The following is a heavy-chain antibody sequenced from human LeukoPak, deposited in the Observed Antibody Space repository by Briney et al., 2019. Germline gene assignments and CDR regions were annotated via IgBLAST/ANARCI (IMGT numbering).Heavy chain of an antibody. CDR3: AGPQAAAVPVSYYYYGMDV. CDR1: GGTFSSYA. V-gene: IGHV1-69*04. CDR2: IIPILGIA. D-gene: IGHD6-13*01. Sequence: SVKVSCKASGGTFSSYAISWVRQAPGQGLEWMGRIIPILGIANYAQKFQGRVTITADESTSTVYMELSSLRSEDTAVYYCAGPQAAAVPVSYYYYGMDVWGQGTTVTVSS. J-gene: IGHJ6*02.